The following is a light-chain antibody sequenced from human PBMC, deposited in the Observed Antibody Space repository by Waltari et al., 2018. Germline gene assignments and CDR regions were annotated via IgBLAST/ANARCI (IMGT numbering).Light chain of an antibody. V-gene: IGLV2-14*03. CDR3: ASYTSSSTYMV. Sequence: QSALTQPASVSGSPGQSITVPCTGTTSDVGRYHFVSWYQHHPGKAPKPMIYDVNKRPSGVSDRFSGSMSGNTASLTISGLQAEDEADYYCASYTSSSTYMVFGGGTNLTVL. J-gene: IGLJ2*01. CDR1: TSDVGRYHF. CDR2: DVN.